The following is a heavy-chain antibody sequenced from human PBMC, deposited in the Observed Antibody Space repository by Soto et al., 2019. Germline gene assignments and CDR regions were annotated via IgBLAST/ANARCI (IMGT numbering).Heavy chain of an antibody. J-gene: IGHJ4*02. CDR3: ARSVEGHFDY. V-gene: IGHV3-48*02. Sequence: EVQLVESGGGLVQPGGSLRLSCAASGFTFRIYSMNWVRQAPGKGLEWIPYMTSDTKTIKYADSVKGRFTITRDNDKNSVYLQMTSLRDEDTAVYYCARSVEGHFDYWGQGTLVTVSS. D-gene: IGHD6-19*01. CDR1: GFTFRIYS. CDR2: MTSDTKTI.